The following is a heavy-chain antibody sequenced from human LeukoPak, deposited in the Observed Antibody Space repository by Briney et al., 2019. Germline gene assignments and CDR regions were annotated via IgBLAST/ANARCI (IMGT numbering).Heavy chain of an antibody. CDR3: ARVEYYYDSSGSNWFDP. CDR1: GYSISSGYY. CDR2: IYHSGCT. Sequence: SETLSLTCTVSGYSISSGYYWGWIRQPPGKGLEWIGSIYHSGCTYYNPSLKSRVTISVDTSKNQFSLKLSSVTAADTAVYYCARVEYYYDSSGSNWFDPWGQGTLVTVSS. J-gene: IGHJ5*02. D-gene: IGHD3-22*01. V-gene: IGHV4-38-2*02.